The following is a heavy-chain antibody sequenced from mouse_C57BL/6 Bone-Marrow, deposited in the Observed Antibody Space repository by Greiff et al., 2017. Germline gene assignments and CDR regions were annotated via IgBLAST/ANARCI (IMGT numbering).Heavy chain of an antibody. Sequence: QVQLQQPGAELVKPGASVKMSCKASGYTFTSYCITWVKQRPGQGLEWIGDFYPGSGSTNYNEKFKSKATLTVDTSSSPVYMQISGLTAEDSAVYYCARDDYEGYFDVWGTGTTVTVSS. CDR3: ARDDYEGYFDV. V-gene: IGHV1-55*01. CDR2: FYPGSGST. D-gene: IGHD2-4*01. J-gene: IGHJ1*03. CDR1: GYTFTSYC.